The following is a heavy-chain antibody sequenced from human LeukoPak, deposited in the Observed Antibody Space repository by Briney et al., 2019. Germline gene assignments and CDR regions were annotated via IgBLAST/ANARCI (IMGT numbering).Heavy chain of an antibody. D-gene: IGHD3-10*01. CDR1: GYTFTSYD. CDR3: ARGRSGGQPIRGLWDY. Sequence: ASVKVSCKASGYTFTSYDINWVRQATGQGLEWMGWMNPNSGNTGYAQKFQGRVTMTRNTSISTAYMELSSLRSEDTAVYYCARGRSGGQPIRGLWDYWGQGTLVTVSS. CDR2: MNPNSGNT. V-gene: IGHV1-8*01. J-gene: IGHJ4*02.